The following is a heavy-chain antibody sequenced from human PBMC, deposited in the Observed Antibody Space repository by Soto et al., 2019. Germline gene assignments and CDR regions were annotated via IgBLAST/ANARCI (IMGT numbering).Heavy chain of an antibody. J-gene: IGHJ3*02. D-gene: IGHD1-26*01. CDR2: IYHSGST. CDR3: ARGREAFDI. V-gene: IGHV4-30-2*01. CDR1: GGSISSGGYS. Sequence: KTSETLSLTCAVSGGSISSGGYSWSWIRQPPGKGLEWIGYIYHSGSTYYNPSLKSRVTISVDRSKNQFSLKLSSVTAADTAVYYCARGREAFDIWGQGTMVTVSS.